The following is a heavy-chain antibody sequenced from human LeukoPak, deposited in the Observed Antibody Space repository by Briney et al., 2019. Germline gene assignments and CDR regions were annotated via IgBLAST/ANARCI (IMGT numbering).Heavy chain of an antibody. CDR2: IIPIFGAA. J-gene: IGHJ4*02. Sequence: GASVKVSCKASGGTFSSYAISWVRQAPGQGLEWMGGIIPIFGAANYAQKFQGRVTITADESTSTAYMELSSLRSEDTAVYYCARGLGIVPAAVDYWGQGTLVTVSS. CDR1: GGTFSSYA. V-gene: IGHV1-69*13. CDR3: ARGLGIVPAAVDY. D-gene: IGHD2-2*01.